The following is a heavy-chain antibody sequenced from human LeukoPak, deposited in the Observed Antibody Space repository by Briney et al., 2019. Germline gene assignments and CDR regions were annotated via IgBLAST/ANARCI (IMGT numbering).Heavy chain of an antibody. J-gene: IGHJ3*02. D-gene: IGHD3-3*01. CDR2: IYYSGST. V-gene: IGHV4-39*01. CDR3: ARAYYDFWSGYYKANAFDI. CDR1: GGSISSSSYY. Sequence: PSETLSLTCTVSGGSISSSSYYWGWIRQPPGKGLEWIGSIYYSGSTYYNPSLESRVTISVDTSKNQFSLKLSSVTAADTAVYYCARAYYDFWSGYYKANAFDIWGQGTMVTVSS.